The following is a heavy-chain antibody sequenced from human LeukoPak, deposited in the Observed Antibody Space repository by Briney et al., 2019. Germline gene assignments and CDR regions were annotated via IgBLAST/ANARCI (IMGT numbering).Heavy chain of an antibody. V-gene: IGHV4-59*01. J-gene: IGHJ4*02. Sequence: RASETLSLTCTVSGGSISIYYWSWIRQPPGKGLEWIGYIYYSGSTNYNPPLKSRVTLSVDTSKTQFSLKLSSVTAADTAVYYCARASYYYGSGIDYWGQGTLVTVSS. D-gene: IGHD3-10*01. CDR3: ARASYYYGSGIDY. CDR1: GGSISIYY. CDR2: IYYSGST.